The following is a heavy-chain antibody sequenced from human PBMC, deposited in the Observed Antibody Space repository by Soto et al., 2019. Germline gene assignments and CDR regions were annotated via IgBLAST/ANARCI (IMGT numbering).Heavy chain of an antibody. CDR1: GFPFRSYA. D-gene: IGHD3-9*01. CDR2: ISGSGGST. V-gene: IGHV3-23*01. Sequence: PGGSQRLSSTASGFPFRSYAMSWVRQAPGKGLEWVSAISGSGGSTYYADSVKGRFTISRDNSKNTLYLQMNSLRAEDTAVYYCACTSPPLRYFDWPRSHWGQGTLVTVSS. J-gene: IGHJ4*02. CDR3: ACTSPPLRYFDWPRSH.